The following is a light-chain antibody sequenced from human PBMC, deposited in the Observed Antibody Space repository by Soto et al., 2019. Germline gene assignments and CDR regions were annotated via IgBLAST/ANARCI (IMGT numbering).Light chain of an antibody. J-gene: IGKJ1*01. V-gene: IGKV1-5*03. Sequence: IHMTPSPGTMSTSVGDGCMITSMASQSISSWLAWYQQKPGSAPKLLIYQASTLQTGVPSRFSGSGSGTEFTLTISSLQPDDFAAYYCQQYNGSPWTFGEGTKVDIK. CDR1: QSISSW. CDR2: QAS. CDR3: QQYNGSPWT.